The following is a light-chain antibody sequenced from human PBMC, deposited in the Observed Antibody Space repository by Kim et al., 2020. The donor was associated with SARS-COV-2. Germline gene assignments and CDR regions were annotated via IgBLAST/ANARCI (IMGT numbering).Light chain of an antibody. CDR1: QSVSIN. J-gene: IGKJ1*01. Sequence: PPGEQTPPTCGAMQSVSINLDWDHQKPGQAPRRLIYGASTRATGIPARFSGSGSGTEFTLTISSLQSEDFAVYYCQPYNNWPSTIGQGTKVDIK. CDR2: GAS. V-gene: IGKV3D-15*01. CDR3: QPYNNWPST.